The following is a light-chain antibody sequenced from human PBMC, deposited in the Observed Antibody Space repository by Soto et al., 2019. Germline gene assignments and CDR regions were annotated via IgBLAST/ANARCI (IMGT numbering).Light chain of an antibody. J-gene: IGKJ1*01. V-gene: IGKV3-15*01. CDR2: GAS. Sequence: EVVMTQSPATLSVSPGERATLSCRASQSVNANLAWYQQKPGQAPRLLIHGASNRATGIPARFSGSGFGTEFIRTISSLQAEDFAVYYCQQYNTWLWTVGQGTKVEI. CDR1: QSVNAN. CDR3: QQYNTWLWT.